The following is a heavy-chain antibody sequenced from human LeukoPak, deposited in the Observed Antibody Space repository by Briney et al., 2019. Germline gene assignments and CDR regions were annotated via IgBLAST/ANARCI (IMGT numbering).Heavy chain of an antibody. CDR2: MSPKSGDT. J-gene: IGHJ4*02. CDR3: ARGPPNWGYDY. Sequence: ASVKVSCKASGYTYTSYDFNWVRQATGQRPEWMGWMSPKSGDTGYAQKFQDRGTMTRNSFISTAYMELSSLRSDDTAVYYCARGPPNWGYDYWGPGTLVTVSS. V-gene: IGHV1-8*01. D-gene: IGHD7-27*01. CDR1: GYTYTSYD.